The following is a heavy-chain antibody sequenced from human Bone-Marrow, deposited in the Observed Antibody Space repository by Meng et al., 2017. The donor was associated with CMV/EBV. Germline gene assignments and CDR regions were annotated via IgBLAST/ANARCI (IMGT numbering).Heavy chain of an antibody. CDR2: ISTHNGNT. V-gene: IGHV1-18*01. J-gene: IGHJ6*02. D-gene: IGHD2-2*02. CDR3: AREGYCSSTSCYTRNYYYYGMDV. Sequence: ASVKVSCKASGYTFTSYGISWVRQARGQGLEWMGWISTHNGNTNYVQKIQGRVTMTTDTSTSTAYMELRSLGSDDTAVYYCAREGYCSSTSCYTRNYYYYGMDVWGQGTTVTVSS. CDR1: GYTFTSYG.